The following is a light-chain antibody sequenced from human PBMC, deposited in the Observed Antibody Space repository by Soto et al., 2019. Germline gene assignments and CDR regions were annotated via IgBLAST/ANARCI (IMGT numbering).Light chain of an antibody. CDR1: QSLNNY. CDR3: QQRYNWPRFS. J-gene: IGKJ3*01. Sequence: EVVLTQSPATLSLSPGARATLSCRASQSLNNYLAWYQQKPGQAPRLLIYDASERATGVPARFSGSGSGTDFTLTISSLEPEDFAVYYCQQRYNWPRFSFGPGTKLDIK. CDR2: DAS. V-gene: IGKV3-11*01.